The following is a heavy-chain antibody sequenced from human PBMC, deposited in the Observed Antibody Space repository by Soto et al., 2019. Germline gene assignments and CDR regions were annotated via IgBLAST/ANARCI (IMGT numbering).Heavy chain of an antibody. D-gene: IGHD3-10*01. CDR2: IYYSGST. CDR1: GGSISSGDYY. CDR3: ARSLKLLLWFGELSGPSYYFDY. V-gene: IGHV4-30-4*01. Sequence: PSETLSLTCTVSGGSISSGDYYWSWIRQPPGKGLEWIGYIYYSGSTYYNPSLKSRVTISVDTSKNQFSLKLSSVTAADTAVYYCARSLKLLLWFGELSGPSYYFDYWGQGTLVTVSS. J-gene: IGHJ4*02.